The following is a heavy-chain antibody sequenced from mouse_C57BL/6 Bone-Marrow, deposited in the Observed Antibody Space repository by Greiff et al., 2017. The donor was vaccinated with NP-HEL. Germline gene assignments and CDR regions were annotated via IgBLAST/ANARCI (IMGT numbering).Heavy chain of an antibody. D-gene: IGHD2-4*01. Sequence: VQLQQSGAELVRPGASVKLSCTASGFNIKDDYMHWVKQRPEQGLEWIGWIDPENGDTEYASKFQGKATITADTSSNTAYLQLSSLTSEDTAVYYCTTDYDYDGDYAMDYWGQGTSVTVSS. CDR3: TTDYDYDGDYAMDY. CDR2: IDPENGDT. V-gene: IGHV14-4*01. J-gene: IGHJ4*01. CDR1: GFNIKDDY.